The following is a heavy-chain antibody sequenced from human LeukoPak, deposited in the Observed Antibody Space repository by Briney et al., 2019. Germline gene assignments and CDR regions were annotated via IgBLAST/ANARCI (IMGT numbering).Heavy chain of an antibody. CDR3: ARDGYNSYNY. V-gene: IGHV3-23*01. CDR1: GFTFSSYA. Sequence: PGGSLRLSCAASGFTFSSYAMSWVRQAPGKGLEWVSAISGSGGGTYYGDSVKGRFTISRDDSKNTLYLQMNSLRAEDTAVYFCARDGYNSYNYWGQGTLVTVSS. CDR2: ISGSGGGT. D-gene: IGHD5-24*01. J-gene: IGHJ4*02.